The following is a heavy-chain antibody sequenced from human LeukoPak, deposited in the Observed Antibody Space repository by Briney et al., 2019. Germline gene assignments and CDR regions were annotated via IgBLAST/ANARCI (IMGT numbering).Heavy chain of an antibody. CDR3: ARATDFWSGSYYYFYMDV. V-gene: IGHV3-48*01. CDR1: GFTFSSYS. Sequence: GGSLRLSCAASGFTFSSYSMTWVRQAPGKGLEWVSHISSTISTIYYADSVKGRFTISRDNAKNSLYLQMNSLRAEDTAVYYCARATDFWSGSYYYFYMDVWGKGTTVTVSS. CDR2: ISSTISTI. D-gene: IGHD3-3*01. J-gene: IGHJ6*03.